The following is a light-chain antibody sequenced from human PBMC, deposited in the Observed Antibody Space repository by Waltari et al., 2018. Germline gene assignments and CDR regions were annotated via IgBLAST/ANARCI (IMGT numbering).Light chain of an antibody. CDR2: DAS. CDR3: QQRHDWPLN. J-gene: IGKJ4*01. Sequence: EILLTQPPVTLSVSPGERATLSCKASQSVRSYLAWYQQKHGQAPRLLIYDASNRASGIPARFSGSGSGTDFTLTISNVEPEDFAVYYCQQRHDWPLNFGGGTKLEIK. CDR1: QSVRSY. V-gene: IGKV3-11*01.